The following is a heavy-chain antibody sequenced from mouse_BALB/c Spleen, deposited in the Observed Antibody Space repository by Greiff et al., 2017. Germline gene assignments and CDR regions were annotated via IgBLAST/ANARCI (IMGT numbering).Heavy chain of an antibody. D-gene: IGHD1-1*01. J-gene: IGHJ1*01. V-gene: IGHV3-2*02. CDR2: ISYSGST. Sequence: EVKLQESGPGLVKPSQSLSLTCTVTGYSITSDYAWNWIRQFPGNKLEWMGYISYSGSTSYNPSLKSRISITRDTSKNQFFLQLNSVTTEDTATYYCARSGITTVVARYWYFDVWGAGTTVTVSS. CDR3: ARSGITTVVARYWYFDV. CDR1: GYSITSDYA.